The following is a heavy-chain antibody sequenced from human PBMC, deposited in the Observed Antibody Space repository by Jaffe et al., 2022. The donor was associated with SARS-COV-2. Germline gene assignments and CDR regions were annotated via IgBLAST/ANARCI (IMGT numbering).Heavy chain of an antibody. CDR3: VKGKGAILVLNWFDP. Sequence: EVQLVESGGGLVQPGGSLRLSCSASGFTFSSYAMHWVRQAPGKGLEYVSAISSNGGSTYYADSVKGRFTISRDNSKNTLYLQMSSLRAEDTAVYYCVKGKGAILVLNWFDPWGQGTLVTVSS. J-gene: IGHJ5*02. D-gene: IGHD1-26*01. V-gene: IGHV3-64D*09. CDR2: ISSNGGST. CDR1: GFTFSSYA.